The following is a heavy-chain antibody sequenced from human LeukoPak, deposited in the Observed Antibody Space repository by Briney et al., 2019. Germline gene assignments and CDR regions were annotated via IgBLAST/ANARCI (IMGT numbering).Heavy chain of an antibody. J-gene: IGHJ4*02. CDR1: GFTFSSYA. Sequence: GGSLRLSCAASGFTFSSYAMSWIRQAPGKGLEWVSYIISSGSITYYADSVKGRFTISRDNAKNSLYLQMNSLRAEDTAVYYCARNPAEPYYYDSSGYYRVYFDYWGQGTLVTVSS. CDR3: ARNPAEPYYYDSSGYYRVYFDY. V-gene: IGHV3-11*01. CDR2: IISSGSIT. D-gene: IGHD3-22*01.